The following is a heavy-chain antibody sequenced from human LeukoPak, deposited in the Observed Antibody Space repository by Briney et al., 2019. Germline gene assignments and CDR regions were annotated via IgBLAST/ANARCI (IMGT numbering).Heavy chain of an antibody. Sequence: SETLSLTCAVYGGSFSDYYWTWIRQPPGKGLEWIGEINHSGSTNCNPSLKSRVTISVDTSKNQFSLKLSSVTAADTAVYYCARQEDIVVVVAATSAFDIWGQGTMVTVSS. CDR1: GGSFSDYY. CDR2: INHSGST. CDR3: ARQEDIVVVVAATSAFDI. J-gene: IGHJ3*02. D-gene: IGHD2-15*01. V-gene: IGHV4-34*01.